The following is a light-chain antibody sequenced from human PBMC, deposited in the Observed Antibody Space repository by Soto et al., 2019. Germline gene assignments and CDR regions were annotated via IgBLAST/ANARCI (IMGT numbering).Light chain of an antibody. V-gene: IGKV3-20*01. CDR2: DAS. CDR3: QQYVRSPPSWT. J-gene: IGKJ1*01. CDR1: QSVSSSY. Sequence: ETVLTQSPGTLSLSPGERATLSCRASQSVSSSYLAWYQQKPGQAPRLLIYDASSRATGIPDRFSGSGSGTDFTVTISRLKPEDFAVYFCQQYVRSPPSWTFGQGTKVEIK.